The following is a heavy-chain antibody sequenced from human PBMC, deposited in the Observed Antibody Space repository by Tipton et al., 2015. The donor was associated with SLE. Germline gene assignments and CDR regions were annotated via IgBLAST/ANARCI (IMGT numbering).Heavy chain of an antibody. J-gene: IGHJ6*03. CDR3: ARDSRYQLTYYYMDV. V-gene: IGHV4-38-2*02. CDR2: FYHRGTT. CDR1: GHSISSGFY. D-gene: IGHD2-2*01. Sequence: TLSLTCSVSGHSISSGFYWGWIRQSPGKGLEWIGNFYHRGTTYYNPSLKSRVTISADTSKNQFSLNLSSVTAADTAVYYCARDSRYQLTYYYMDVWGKGTTVTVSS.